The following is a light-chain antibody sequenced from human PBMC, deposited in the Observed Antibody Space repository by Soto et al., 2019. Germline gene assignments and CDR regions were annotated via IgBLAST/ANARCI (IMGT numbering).Light chain of an antibody. V-gene: IGKV1-27*01. CDR1: QGISNG. J-gene: IGKJ5*01. CDR2: AAS. Sequence: DIQMTQSPSSLSASVGDRVTITCRASQGISNGLAWYQQKPGKVPKLLIYAASTLQPGVPSRFSGSGSGTDFTLTISILQPEDVATYYCQKHNSAPHTFGQGTRLEIK. CDR3: QKHNSAPHT.